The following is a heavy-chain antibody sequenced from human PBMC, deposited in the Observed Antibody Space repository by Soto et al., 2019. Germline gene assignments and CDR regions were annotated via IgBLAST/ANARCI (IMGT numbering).Heavy chain of an antibody. J-gene: IGHJ6*02. D-gene: IGHD3-3*01. Sequence: GGSLRLSCAASGFTFSSYSMNWVRQAPGKGLEWVSSISSSSSYIYYADSVKGRFTISRDNAKNSLYLQMNSLRAEDTAVYYCASEKALSTYYDFWSGSGGYRFYYGMDVWGQGTTVTVSS. CDR3: ASEKALSTYYDFWSGSGGYRFYYGMDV. CDR2: ISSSSSYI. CDR1: GFTFSSYS. V-gene: IGHV3-21*01.